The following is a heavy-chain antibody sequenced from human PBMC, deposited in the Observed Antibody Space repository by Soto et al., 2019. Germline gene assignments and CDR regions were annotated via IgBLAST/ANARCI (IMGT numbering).Heavy chain of an antibody. D-gene: IGHD2-2*01. J-gene: IGHJ4*02. V-gene: IGHV1-18*01. CDR1: CYTFTSYG. CDR2: ISAYNGNT. Sequence: GAPVKVSCKASCYTFTSYGISWVRQAPGQGLEWMGWISAYNGNTNYAQKLQGRVTMTTDTSASTAYMELSSLRSEDTAVYYCARGRQYLSLDYWGQGTLVTVSS. CDR3: ARGRQYLSLDY.